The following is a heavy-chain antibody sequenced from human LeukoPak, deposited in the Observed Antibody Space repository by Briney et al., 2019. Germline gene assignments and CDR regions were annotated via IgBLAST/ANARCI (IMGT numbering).Heavy chain of an antibody. CDR1: GYTFTGYY. Sequence: ASVKVSCKASGYTFTGYYMHWVRQAPGQGLEWMGWINPNSGGTNYAQKFQGRVTMTRDTSISTAYMELSRLRSDDTAVYYCARSSSIARGNWFDPWGQGTLVTVSS. CDR2: INPNSGGT. CDR3: ARSSSIARGNWFDP. J-gene: IGHJ5*02. V-gene: IGHV1-2*02. D-gene: IGHD2-2*01.